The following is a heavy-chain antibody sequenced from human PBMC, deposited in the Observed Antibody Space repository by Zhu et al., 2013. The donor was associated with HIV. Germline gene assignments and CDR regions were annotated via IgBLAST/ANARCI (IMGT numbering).Heavy chain of an antibody. V-gene: IGHV1-8*03. D-gene: IGHD2-21*02. J-gene: IGHJ5*02. CDR3: ARAPMRTVTTPLRNWFDP. CDR1: GYAFGEYD. CDR2: LNPKTGNT. Sequence: QLQLVQSEGEVKKPGASVRVSCQASGYAFGEYDINWVRQAAGQGLEWMGWLNPKTGNTGYAQKFLGRVFFTRDTSIKTAYIHVTNLKTEDTAVYFCARAPMRTVTTPLRNWFDPWGQGTRVTVSS.